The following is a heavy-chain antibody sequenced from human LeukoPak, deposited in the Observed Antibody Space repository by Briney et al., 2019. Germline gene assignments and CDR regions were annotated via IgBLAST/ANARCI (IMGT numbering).Heavy chain of an antibody. Sequence: GESLKISCKGSGYSFTSYWISWVRQMPGEGLEWMGRIDPSDSYTNYSPSFQGHVTISADKSISTAYLQWSSLKASDTAMYYCASIDIVVVVAAREETFDIWGQGTMVTVSS. CDR2: IDPSDSYT. CDR1: GYSFTSYW. CDR3: ASIDIVVVVAAREETFDI. D-gene: IGHD2-15*01. V-gene: IGHV5-10-1*01. J-gene: IGHJ3*02.